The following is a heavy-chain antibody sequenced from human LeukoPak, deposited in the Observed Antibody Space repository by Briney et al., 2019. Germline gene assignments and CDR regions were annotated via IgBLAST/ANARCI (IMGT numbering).Heavy chain of an antibody. CDR1: GYTSTSYY. D-gene: IGHD3-22*01. CDR3: ARDDYYYDSSGYPNEGYFDY. Sequence: GASVKVSCKASGYTSTSYYMHWVRQAPGQGLEWMGIINPSGGSTSYAQKFQGRVTMTRDMSTSTVYMELSSLRSEDTAVYYCARDDYYYDSSGYPNEGYFDYWGQGTLVTVSS. CDR2: INPSGGST. V-gene: IGHV1-46*01. J-gene: IGHJ4*02.